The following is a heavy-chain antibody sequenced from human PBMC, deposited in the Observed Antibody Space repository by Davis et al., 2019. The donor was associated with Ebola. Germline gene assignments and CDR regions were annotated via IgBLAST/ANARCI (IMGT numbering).Heavy chain of an antibody. V-gene: IGHV3-30*18. CDR2: ISYDGSNK. CDR3: AKLLYGY. D-gene: IGHD4-17*01. Sequence: GESLKISCAASGFTFSSYGMHWVRPAPGKGLEWVAVISYDGSNKYYADSVKGRFTISRDNSKNTLYLQMNSLRAEDTAVYYCAKLLYGYWGQGTLVTVSS. CDR1: GFTFSSYG. J-gene: IGHJ4*02.